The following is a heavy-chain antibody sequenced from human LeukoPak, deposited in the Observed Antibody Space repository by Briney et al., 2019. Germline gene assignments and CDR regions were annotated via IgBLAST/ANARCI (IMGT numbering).Heavy chain of an antibody. CDR1: GYTFNSHY. CDR2: VNPSGGST. D-gene: IGHD3-22*01. Sequence: VASVRVSCKAAGYTFNSHYIHWVRQAPGQGLEWMGIVNPSGGSTRFSQKFQGRVSMATDVSTGTVYMELSSLRSEDTALYYCARVPNYYDSNGYYSYYMDAWGKGTTVTVS. V-gene: IGHV1-46*02. J-gene: IGHJ6*03. CDR3: ARVPNYYDSNGYYSYYMDA.